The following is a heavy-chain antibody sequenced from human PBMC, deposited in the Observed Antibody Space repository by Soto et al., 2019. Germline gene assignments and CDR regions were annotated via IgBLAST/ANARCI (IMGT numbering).Heavy chain of an antibody. J-gene: IGHJ3*02. CDR2: IYYSGST. V-gene: IGHV4-59*01. CDR3: ARDGRDGYNFGAFDI. Sequence: PPETLSLTCTVSGGSISSYYWSWIRQPPGKGLEWIGYIYYSGSTNYNPSLKSRVTISVDTSNNQFSLKLSSVTAADTAVYYCARDGRDGYNFGAFDIWGQGTMVTGSS. D-gene: IGHD5-12*01. CDR1: GGSISSYY.